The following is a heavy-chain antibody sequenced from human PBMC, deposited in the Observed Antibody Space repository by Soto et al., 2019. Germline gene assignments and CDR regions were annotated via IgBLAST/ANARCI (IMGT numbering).Heavy chain of an antibody. Sequence: QTGGSLRLSCAASGFTFSSYGMHWVRQAPGKGLEWVAVISYDGSNKYYADSVKGRFTISRDNSKNTLYLQMNSLRAEDTAVYYCAKDLSYSSSWYRRYYYYYGMDVWGQGTTVTVSS. CDR2: ISYDGSNK. D-gene: IGHD6-13*01. J-gene: IGHJ6*02. V-gene: IGHV3-30*18. CDR3: AKDLSYSSSWYRRYYYYYGMDV. CDR1: GFTFSSYG.